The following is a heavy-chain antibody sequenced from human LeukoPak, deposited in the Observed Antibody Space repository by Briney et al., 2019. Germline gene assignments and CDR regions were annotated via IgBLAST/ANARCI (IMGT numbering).Heavy chain of an antibody. V-gene: IGHV3-48*04. Sequence: GGSLRLSCAASGFTFSNYGMHWVRQAPGKGLEWVSYISSSGSNKHYADSVKGRFTISRDNAKNSLYLQMNSLRAEDTAVYYCARDHDSYGYSAYWGQGTLVTVSS. CDR2: ISSSGSNK. CDR3: ARDHDSYGYSAY. D-gene: IGHD5-18*01. CDR1: GFTFSNYG. J-gene: IGHJ4*02.